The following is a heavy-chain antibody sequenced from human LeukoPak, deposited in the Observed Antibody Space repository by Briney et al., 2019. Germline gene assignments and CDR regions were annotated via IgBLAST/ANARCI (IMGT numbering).Heavy chain of an antibody. Sequence: GGSLRLSCAASGFTFSIYWMCWVRQAPGKGLEWVAIIKQDGSDKYYVDSVEGRFIISRDNAKNSLYLQMNSLRAEDTAVYYCLTSTRSHRFDYWGQGTLVTVSS. J-gene: IGHJ4*02. D-gene: IGHD2-15*01. CDR3: LTSTRSHRFDY. V-gene: IGHV3-7*01. CDR1: GFTFSIYW. CDR2: IKQDGSDK.